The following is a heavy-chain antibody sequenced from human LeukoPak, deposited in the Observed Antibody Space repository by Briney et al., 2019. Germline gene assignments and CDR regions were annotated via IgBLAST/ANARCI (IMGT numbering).Heavy chain of an antibody. CDR2: IYTSGST. D-gene: IGHD6-13*01. CDR1: GGSISSGSYY. V-gene: IGHV4-61*02. CDR3: ARVAAAGSFDY. J-gene: IGHJ4*02. Sequence: SETLSLTCTVSGGSISSGSYYWSWIRQPAGKGLEWIGRIYTSGSTNYNPSLKSRVTISVDKSKNQFSLKLSSVTAADTAVYYCARVAAAGSFDYWGQGTLVTVSS.